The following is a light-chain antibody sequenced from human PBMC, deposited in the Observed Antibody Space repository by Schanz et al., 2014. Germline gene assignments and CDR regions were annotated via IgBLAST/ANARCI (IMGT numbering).Light chain of an antibody. V-gene: IGKV3-20*01. J-gene: IGKJ1*01. Sequence: EIVLTQSPATLSVSPGQRGTLSCTASQNVNTNLAWYQQKPGQAPRLLIYGASSRATGIPDRFSGSGSGTDFTLSISRLEPEDFAVYYCQHYSMSPLFGQGTKVEIK. CDR1: QNVNTN. CDR2: GAS. CDR3: QHYSMSPL.